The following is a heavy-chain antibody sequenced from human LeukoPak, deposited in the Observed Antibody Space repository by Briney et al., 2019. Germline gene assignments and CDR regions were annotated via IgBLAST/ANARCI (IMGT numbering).Heavy chain of an antibody. J-gene: IGHJ6*02. CDR1: GFTFSSYA. V-gene: IGHV3-30-3*01. Sequence: GGSLRLSCAASGFTFSSYAMHWVRQAPGKGLEWVAVISYDGSNKYYADSVKGRFTISRDNSKNTLYLQMNSLRAEDTAVYYCARPYDYVWGSYQTWGMDVWGQGTTVTVSS. D-gene: IGHD3-16*02. CDR2: ISYDGSNK. CDR3: ARPYDYVWGSYQTWGMDV.